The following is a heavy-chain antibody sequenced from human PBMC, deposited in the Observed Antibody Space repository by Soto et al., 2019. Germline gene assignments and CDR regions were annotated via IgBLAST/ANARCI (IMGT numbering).Heavy chain of an antibody. Sequence: SETLSLTCTVSGGSISSYYWSWIRQPPGKGLEWIGYIYYSGSTNYNPSLKSRVTISVDTSKNQFSLKLSSVTAADTAVYYCARLSSSWYYFDYWGQGTLVTVSS. CDR1: GGSISSYY. CDR3: ARLSSSWYYFDY. V-gene: IGHV4-59*01. J-gene: IGHJ4*02. D-gene: IGHD6-13*01. CDR2: IYYSGST.